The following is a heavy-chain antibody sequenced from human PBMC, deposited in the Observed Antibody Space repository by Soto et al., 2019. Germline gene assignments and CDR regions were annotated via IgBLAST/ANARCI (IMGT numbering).Heavy chain of an antibody. J-gene: IGHJ4*02. CDR2: ISRSGGYI. V-gene: IGHV3-23*01. CDR3: AKGSGPYRPYYFDF. Sequence: PGGSLSLSCAASGFTFSSYNMNWVRQAPGKGLEWVSSISRSGGYIYYADSVKGRFTISRDNSENTLYLQMSTLRAEDTAVYYCAKGSGPYRPYYFDFWGQGTLVTVSS. D-gene: IGHD6-25*01. CDR1: GFTFSSYN.